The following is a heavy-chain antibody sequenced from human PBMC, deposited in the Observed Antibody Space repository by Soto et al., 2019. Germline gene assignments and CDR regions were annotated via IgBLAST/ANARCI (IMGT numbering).Heavy chain of an antibody. Sequence: QVQLVQSGAEVKKPAASVKVSCKASGYTFTSYDIYWVRQATGQGLEWIGWMNPNSGNTGYPQKLQSIDTMTRHTPIPTAYMELSRLKSEDTGVYYCARTIYGDNVCSWGQGTLVTVSS. D-gene: IGHD4-17*01. CDR3: ARTIYGDNVCS. V-gene: IGHV1-8*01. CDR1: GYTFTSYD. CDR2: MNPNSGNT. J-gene: IGHJ4*02.